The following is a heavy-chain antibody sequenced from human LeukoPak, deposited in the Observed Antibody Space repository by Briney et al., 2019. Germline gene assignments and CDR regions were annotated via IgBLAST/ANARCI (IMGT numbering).Heavy chain of an antibody. D-gene: IGHD3-10*01. CDR2: INPNSGGT. CDR1: GYAFTGYY. CDR3: ARVRSYYYGSGSYPDLDY. J-gene: IGHJ4*02. Sequence: ASVKVSCKASGYAFTGYYMHWVRQAPGQGLEWMGWINPNSGGTNYAQKFQGRVTMTRDTSISTAYMELSRLRSDDTAVYYCARVRSYYYGSGSYPDLDYWGQGTLVTVSS. V-gene: IGHV1-2*02.